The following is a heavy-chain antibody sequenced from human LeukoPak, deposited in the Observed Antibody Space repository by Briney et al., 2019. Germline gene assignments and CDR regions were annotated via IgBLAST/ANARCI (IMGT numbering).Heavy chain of an antibody. CDR1: GFTFSSYW. Sequence: GGSLRLSCAASGFTFSSYWMSWVRQAPGKGLEWVANIKKDGSEKYYVDSVKGRFTISRDNAKTSLYLQMNSLRAGDTAVYYCARDLSGVAGYTYGRGIDYWGQGTLVTVSS. V-gene: IGHV3-7*01. D-gene: IGHD5-18*01. J-gene: IGHJ4*02. CDR2: IKKDGSEK. CDR3: ARDLSGVAGYTYGRGIDY.